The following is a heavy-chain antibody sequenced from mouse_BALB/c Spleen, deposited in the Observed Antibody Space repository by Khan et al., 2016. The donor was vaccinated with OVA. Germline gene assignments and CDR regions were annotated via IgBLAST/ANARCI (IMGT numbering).Heavy chain of an antibody. V-gene: IGHV9-4*02. CDR2: INTHSGVP. CDR1: GYTFTTAG. D-gene: IGHD2-14*01. J-gene: IGHJ4*01. CDR3: ARGGAAFYRNDGGAMDY. Sequence: QIQLVQSGPELKKPGETVRISCKASGYTFTTAGMQWVQKMPGKGLKWIGWINTHSGVPKYAEDFKGRFAFSLETSASTAYLQITNLKNEDTATDFCARGGAAFYRNDGGAMDYWGQGTSVTVPS.